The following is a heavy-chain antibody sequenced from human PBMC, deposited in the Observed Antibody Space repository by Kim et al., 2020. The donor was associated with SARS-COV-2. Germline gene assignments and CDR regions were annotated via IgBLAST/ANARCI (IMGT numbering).Heavy chain of an antibody. V-gene: IGHV4-34*01. CDR3: ARSRSMVRGVIGY. Sequence: SETLSLTCAVYGGSFSGYYWSWIRQPPGKGLEWIGEINHSGSTNYNPSLKSRVTISVDTSKNQFSLKLSSVTAADTAVYYCARSRSMVRGVIGYWGKGT. CDR2: INHSGST. D-gene: IGHD3-10*01. CDR1: GGSFSGYY. J-gene: IGHJ4*02.